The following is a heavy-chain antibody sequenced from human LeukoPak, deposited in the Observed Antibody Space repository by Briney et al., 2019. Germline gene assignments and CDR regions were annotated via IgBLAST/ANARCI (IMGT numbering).Heavy chain of an antibody. D-gene: IGHD3-10*01. CDR1: GGSISSYY. J-gene: IGHJ6*03. Sequence: PSETLSLTCTVSGGSISSYYWSWLRQPAGKGLEWIGRIYTSGSTYYNPSLKSRVTISVDTSKNQFSLKLSSVTAADTAVYYCAGPRAGYYGAYYMDVWGKGTMVTVSS. V-gene: IGHV4-4*07. CDR3: AGPRAGYYGAYYMDV. CDR2: IYTSGST.